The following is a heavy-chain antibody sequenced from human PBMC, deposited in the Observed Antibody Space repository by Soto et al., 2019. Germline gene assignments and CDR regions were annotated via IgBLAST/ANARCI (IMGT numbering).Heavy chain of an antibody. CDR1: GGTISNYA. J-gene: IGHJ4*02. V-gene: IGHV1-69*12. CDR2: IIPIFTTA. CDR3: ARGWRDSSGYYYRY. Sequence: QVQLVQSGAEVKKPGSSVKVSCKASGGTISNYAISWVRQAPGQGLEWMGGIIPIFTTANYAQKFQGRVTITADESTSAVYMELSSLRSEDTAVYYCARGWRDSSGYYYRYWGQGTLVTVSS. D-gene: IGHD3-22*01.